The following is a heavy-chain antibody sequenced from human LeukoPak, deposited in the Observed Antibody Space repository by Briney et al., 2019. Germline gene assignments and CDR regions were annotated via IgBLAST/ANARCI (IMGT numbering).Heavy chain of an antibody. J-gene: IGHJ5*02. Sequence: SETPSLTCTVSGSSISSTSYYWGWIRQPPGKGLEWIGTINYSGSTYYNPSLKSRVTISVDTSKNQISLKLNSVTAADTAMYYCARHGDLLSPFQTWGQGTLVTVSS. CDR3: ARHGDLLSPFQT. CDR2: INYSGST. D-gene: IGHD2-21*02. V-gene: IGHV4-39*01. CDR1: GSSISSTSYY.